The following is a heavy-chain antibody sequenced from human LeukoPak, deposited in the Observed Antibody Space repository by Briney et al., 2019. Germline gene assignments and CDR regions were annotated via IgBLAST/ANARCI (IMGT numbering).Heavy chain of an antibody. V-gene: IGHV3-15*01. J-gene: IGHJ3*02. CDR3: TTNLITGTTSDAFDI. Sequence: GGSLKLPCGASGFTFSNAWMSLVRQAPGKGPEWVGCIKSKTDGGTTDYAATVKGRFTISRDDSKYTQYLQMNSLKAEDTAVYYCTTNLITGTTSDAFDIWGQGTMVTVSS. CDR2: IKSKTDGGTT. D-gene: IGHD1-14*01. CDR1: GFTFSNAW.